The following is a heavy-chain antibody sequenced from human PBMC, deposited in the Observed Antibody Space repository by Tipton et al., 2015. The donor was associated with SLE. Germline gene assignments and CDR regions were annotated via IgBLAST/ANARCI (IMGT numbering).Heavy chain of an antibody. CDR3: ARTYGAHGGGWFDP. CDR2: INPNSGCT. CDR1: GYTFTGYY. D-gene: IGHD4-17*01. Sequence: QLVQSGAEVKKPGASVKVSCKASGYTFTGYYMHWVRQAPGQGIEWMGRINPNSGCTNYAQKFQGRVTMTRDTSISTAYMELSRLGSDDTAVYYCARTYGAHGGGWFDPWGQGTLVAVSS. V-gene: IGHV1-2*06. J-gene: IGHJ5*02.